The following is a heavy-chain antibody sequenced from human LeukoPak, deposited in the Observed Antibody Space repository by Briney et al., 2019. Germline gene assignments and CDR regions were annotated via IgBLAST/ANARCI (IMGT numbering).Heavy chain of an antibody. Sequence: GGSLRLSCAASGFTFSYYWMYWVRQAPGRGLEWVASIKLDGSEQYYLGSVKGRFTVSRDNARNSLYLQMNSLRAEDTAMYYCARDSPRGWSMDVWGKGTTVTVSS. CDR1: GFTFSYYW. CDR3: ARDSPRGWSMDV. CDR2: IKLDGSEQ. D-gene: IGHD3-10*01. J-gene: IGHJ6*03. V-gene: IGHV3-7*01.